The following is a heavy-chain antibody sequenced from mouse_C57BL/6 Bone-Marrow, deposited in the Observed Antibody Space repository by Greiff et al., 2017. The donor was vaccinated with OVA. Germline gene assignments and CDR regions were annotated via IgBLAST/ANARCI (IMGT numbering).Heavy chain of an antibody. Sequence: EVMLVESGAELVRPGASVKLSCTASGFNIKDDYMHWVKQRPEQGLEWIGWIDPENGDAEYAAKFQGKATITEDTSSNTAFLQLSSLTSEDTAVYYCTRGWLLRSIAYWGQGTSVTVSS. V-gene: IGHV14-4*01. CDR3: TRGWLLRSIAY. D-gene: IGHD2-3*01. CDR1: GFNIKDDY. J-gene: IGHJ4*01. CDR2: IDPENGDA.